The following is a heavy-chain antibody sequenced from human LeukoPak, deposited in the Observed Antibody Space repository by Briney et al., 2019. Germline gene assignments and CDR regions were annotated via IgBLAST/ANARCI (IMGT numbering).Heavy chain of an antibody. D-gene: IGHD7-27*01. CDR1: GFTFSSYS. Sequence: PGGSLRLSRAASGFTFSSYSVSWVRQAPGKGLEWVSSISGLSNYIYYADLVKGRFTISRDNAKNSLYLQMNSLRAEDTAVYYCAKTGDPYLHDAFDMWGQGTMVTVSS. CDR3: AKTGDPYLHDAFDM. V-gene: IGHV3-21*01. J-gene: IGHJ3*02. CDR2: ISGLSNYI.